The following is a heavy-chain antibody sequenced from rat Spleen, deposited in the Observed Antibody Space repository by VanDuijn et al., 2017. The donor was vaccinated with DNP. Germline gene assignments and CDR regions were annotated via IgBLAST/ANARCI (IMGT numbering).Heavy chain of an antibody. CDR3: AGRPPPTRGPFDY. CDR1: GITFSDHN. CDR2: ISYDGSDL. D-gene: IGHD1-4*01. V-gene: IGHV5-7*01. Sequence: EGQLVESGGGLVQPGRSLKLSCIVSGITFSDHNMAWVRQAPKKGLEWVATISYDGSDLYNRDSVKGRFTISRDNAKSTLYLQMDSLRSEDTATYYCAGRPPPTRGPFDYWGQGVTVTVSS. J-gene: IGHJ2*01.